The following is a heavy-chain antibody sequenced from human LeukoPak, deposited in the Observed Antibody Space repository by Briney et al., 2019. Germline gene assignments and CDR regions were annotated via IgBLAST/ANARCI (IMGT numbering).Heavy chain of an antibody. J-gene: IGHJ4*02. CDR2: INPNSGRT. Sequence: ASVKVSCKTSGYSFHDYYLHWVRQAPGQGLEWMGWINPNSGRTHYAPKFQGRVTLTTDTSITTAYMELSSLISGDTALYYCARDSSDILTGYYHFWGQGTLVTVSS. D-gene: IGHD3-9*01. V-gene: IGHV1-2*02. CDR3: ARDSSDILTGYYHF. CDR1: GYSFHDYY.